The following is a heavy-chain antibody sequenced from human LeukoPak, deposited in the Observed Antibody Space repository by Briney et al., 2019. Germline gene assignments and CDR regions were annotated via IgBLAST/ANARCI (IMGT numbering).Heavy chain of an antibody. CDR2: INHSGST. V-gene: IGHV4-34*01. CDR1: GGSFSGYY. CDR3: ARRYISTWVMDV. Sequence: SETLSLTCAVYGGSFSGYYWSWIRQPPGKGLEWIGEINHSGSTNYNPSLKSRVTISVDTSKNQFSLKLSSVTAADTAVYYCARRYISTWVMDVWGQGTTVTVSS. D-gene: IGHD6-13*01. J-gene: IGHJ6*02.